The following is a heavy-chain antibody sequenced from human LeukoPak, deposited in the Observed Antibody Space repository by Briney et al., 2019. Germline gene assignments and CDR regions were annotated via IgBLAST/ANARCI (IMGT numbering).Heavy chain of an antibody. D-gene: IGHD4-17*01. CDR2: ISYDGSNK. CDR1: GFTFSSYE. J-gene: IGHJ3*02. CDR3: AKPLTTVPQPRYPDAFDI. V-gene: IGHV3-30*18. Sequence: GGSLRLSCAASGFTFSSYEMNWVRQAPGKGLEWVAVISYDGSNKYYADSVKGRFTISRDNSKNTLYLQMNSLRAEDTAVYYCAKPLTTVPQPRYPDAFDIWGQGTMVTVSS.